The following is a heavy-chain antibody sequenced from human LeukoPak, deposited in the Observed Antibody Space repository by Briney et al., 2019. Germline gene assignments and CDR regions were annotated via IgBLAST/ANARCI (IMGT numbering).Heavy chain of an antibody. Sequence: GASVKVSCKVSGYTLTELSVHWVRQAPGKGLEWMGGFDPEDGETIYAQKFQGRVTMTEDTSTDTAYMELSSLRSEDTAVYYCATLVRDIVVVPAAIPYYYYYMDVWGKGTTVTVSS. CDR3: ATLVRDIVVVPAAIPYYYYYMDV. CDR1: GYTLTELS. D-gene: IGHD2-2*01. V-gene: IGHV1-24*01. CDR2: FDPEDGET. J-gene: IGHJ6*03.